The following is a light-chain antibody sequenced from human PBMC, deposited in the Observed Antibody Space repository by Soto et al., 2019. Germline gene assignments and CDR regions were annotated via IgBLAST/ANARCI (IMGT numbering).Light chain of an antibody. Sequence: QPVLTQSPSASASLGASVKLTCTLSSGHSNYAIAWHQQQPEKGPRYLMKLNSDGSHSKGDGIPDRFSGSSSGAERYLTISSLQSEDEADYYCQTWGTGILVFGGGTKVTVL. V-gene: IGLV4-69*01. CDR2: LNSDGSH. J-gene: IGLJ3*02. CDR3: QTWGTGILV. CDR1: SGHSNYA.